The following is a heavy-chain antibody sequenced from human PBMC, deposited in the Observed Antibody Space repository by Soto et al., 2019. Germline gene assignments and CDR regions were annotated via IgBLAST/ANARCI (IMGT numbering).Heavy chain of an antibody. J-gene: IGHJ6*02. D-gene: IGHD2-15*01. V-gene: IGHV5-10-1*01. Sequence: GESLKICCEVSGYTFTTYWITGVRQMPGKGLQWTGMIDPSDSSTDYSPSFQGHVTLSVDRSISTAYLQLSRLKASDTALYFCARRYPYCSSSSCSNMDVWGQGTTVTV. CDR1: GYTFTTYW. CDR3: ARRYPYCSSSSCSNMDV. CDR2: IDPSDSST.